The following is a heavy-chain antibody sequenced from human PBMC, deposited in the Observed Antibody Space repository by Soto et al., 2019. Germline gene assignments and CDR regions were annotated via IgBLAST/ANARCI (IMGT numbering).Heavy chain of an antibody. D-gene: IGHD6-19*01. CDR1: GGSFSGYY. CDR3: ASIAVAGTGPGDYFDY. CDR2: INHSGST. Sequence: QVQLQQWGAGLLKPSETLSLTCAVYGGSFSGYYWSWIRQPPGKGLEWIGEINHSGSTNYNPSLKRRVNISVETSKNQFSLKLSSVTAADTAVYYCASIAVAGTGPGDYFDYWGQGTLVTVSS. J-gene: IGHJ4*02. V-gene: IGHV4-34*01.